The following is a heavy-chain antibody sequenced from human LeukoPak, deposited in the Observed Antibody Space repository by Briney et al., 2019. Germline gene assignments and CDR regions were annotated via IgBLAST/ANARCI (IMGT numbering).Heavy chain of an antibody. CDR2: IYTSGST. V-gene: IGHV4-38-2*02. J-gene: IGHJ4*02. CDR3: ARGYGIAARGYFDY. CDR1: GYSISSGYY. Sequence: SETLSLTCTVSGYSISSGYYRGWIRQPPGKGLEWIGRIYTSGSTNYNPSLKSRVTMSVDTSKNQFSLKLSSVTAADTAVYYCARGYGIAARGYFDYWGQGTLVTVSS. D-gene: IGHD6-6*01.